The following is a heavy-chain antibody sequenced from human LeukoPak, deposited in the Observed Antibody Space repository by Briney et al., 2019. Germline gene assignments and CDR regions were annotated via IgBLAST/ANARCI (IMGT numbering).Heavy chain of an antibody. D-gene: IGHD4-17*01. V-gene: IGHV3-72*01. J-gene: IGHJ6*02. CDR2: IRNKANSYTT. CDR3: AGDARATGTTYSYSGMDV. CDR1: GFTFSDHY. Sequence: PGGSLRLSCAASGFTFSDHYMDWVRQAPGKGLEWVGRIRNKANSYTTEYAASVKGRFTISRDDSKNSLYLQMNSLKTEDTAVYYCAGDARATGTTYSYSGMDVWGQGTTVTVSS.